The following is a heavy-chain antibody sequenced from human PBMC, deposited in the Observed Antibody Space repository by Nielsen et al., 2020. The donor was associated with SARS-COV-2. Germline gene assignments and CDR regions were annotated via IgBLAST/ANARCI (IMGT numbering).Heavy chain of an antibody. J-gene: IGHJ4*02. D-gene: IGHD4-17*01. Sequence: GESLKISCAASGFSFSGFSMSWVRQAPGEGLEWVANIKLDGSETSYVDSVKGRFTISRDNAKNSLYLQMNSLRAEDTALYYCAKGHTTVTLRYFDYWGQGTLVTVSS. CDR1: GFSFSGFS. CDR2: IKLDGSET. CDR3: AKGHTTVTLRYFDY. V-gene: IGHV3-7*03.